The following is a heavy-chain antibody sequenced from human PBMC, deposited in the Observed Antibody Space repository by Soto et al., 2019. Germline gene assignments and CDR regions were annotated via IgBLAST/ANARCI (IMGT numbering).Heavy chain of an antibody. CDR1: GGSISSSNW. CDR2: IYHSGST. Sequence: ETLSLTCAVSGGSISSSNWWSWVRQPPGKGLEWIGEIYHSGSTNYNPSLKSRVTISVDKSKNQFSLKLSSVTAADTAVYYCARVYSGYCSSTSCYGVGGYYYYGMDVWGQGTTV. CDR3: ARVYSGYCSSTSCYGVGGYYYYGMDV. D-gene: IGHD2-2*01. J-gene: IGHJ6*02. V-gene: IGHV4-4*02.